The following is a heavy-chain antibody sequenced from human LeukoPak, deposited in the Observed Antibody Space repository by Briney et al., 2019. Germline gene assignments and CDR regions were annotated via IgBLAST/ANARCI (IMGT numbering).Heavy chain of an antibody. Sequence: SETLSLTCTVSGGSISSYYWSWIRQPPGKGLEWIGYIYYSGSTNYNPSLKSRVTISVDTSKNQFSLKLSSVTAADTAVYYCARNHQGRTYYYYYYMDVWGKGTTVTVSS. CDR2: IYYSGST. J-gene: IGHJ6*03. D-gene: IGHD1-14*01. CDR3: ARNHQGRTYYYYYYMDV. V-gene: IGHV4-59*01. CDR1: GGSISSYY.